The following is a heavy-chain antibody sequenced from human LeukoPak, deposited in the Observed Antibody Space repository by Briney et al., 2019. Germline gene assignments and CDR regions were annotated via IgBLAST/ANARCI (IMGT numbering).Heavy chain of an antibody. CDR1: GFTFSSYW. J-gene: IGHJ4*02. D-gene: IGHD3-3*01. V-gene: IGHV3-7*01. Sequence: GGSLRLSCAASGFTFSSYWMSWVRQAPGKGLEWVANIKQDGSEKYYVDSVKGRFTISRDNAKNSLYLQMNSLRAEDTAVYYCARDLSGNYDFWRRYYLDYWGQRTLVTVS. CDR3: ARDLSGNYDFWRRYYLDY. CDR2: IKQDGSEK.